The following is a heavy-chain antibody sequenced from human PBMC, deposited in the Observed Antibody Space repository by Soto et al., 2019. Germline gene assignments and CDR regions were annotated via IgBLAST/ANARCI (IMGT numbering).Heavy chain of an antibody. Sequence: QLVEIGGGLIQPGGSLRLSCAVSGFTVSPKYMSWVRQAPGKGLEWVSLIDSYDNTYYADSVRGRFTISKDNSKTTAFLHMYSLRADDTAVYYCARTDYDTNFYSVSWGQGTLVTVSS. CDR2: IDSYDNT. CDR1: GFTVSPKY. CDR3: ARTDYDTNFYSVS. D-gene: IGHD3-22*01. V-gene: IGHV3-53*02. J-gene: IGHJ5*02.